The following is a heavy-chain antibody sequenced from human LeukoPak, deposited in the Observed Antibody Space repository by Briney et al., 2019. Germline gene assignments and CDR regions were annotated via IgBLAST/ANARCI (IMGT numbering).Heavy chain of an antibody. V-gene: IGHV4-39*07. J-gene: IGHJ4*02. CDR2: IYYSGST. D-gene: IGHD5-12*01. CDR3: ARSGWIQWKKTFDY. CDR1: GGSISSSSYY. Sequence: SETLSLTCTVSGGSISSSSYYWGWIRQPPGKGLEWIGSIYYSGSTYYNPSLKSRVTISVDTSKNQFSLKLSSVTAADTAVYYCARSGWIQWKKTFDYWGQGTLVTVSS.